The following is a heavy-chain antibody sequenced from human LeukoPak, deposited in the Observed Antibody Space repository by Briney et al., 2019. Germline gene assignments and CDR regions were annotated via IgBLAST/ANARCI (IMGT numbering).Heavy chain of an antibody. V-gene: IGHV1-2*02. J-gene: IGHJ5*02. Sequence: GASVKVSCKASGCTFTGYYMHWVRQAPGQGLERMGWINPNSGGTNYAQKFQGRVTMTRDTSISTAYMELSRLRSDDTAVYYCARVIAARNWFDPWGQGTLVTVSS. D-gene: IGHD6-6*01. CDR2: INPNSGGT. CDR1: GCTFTGYY. CDR3: ARVIAARNWFDP.